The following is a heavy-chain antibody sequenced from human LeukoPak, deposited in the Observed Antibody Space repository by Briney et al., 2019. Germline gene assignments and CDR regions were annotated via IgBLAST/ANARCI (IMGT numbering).Heavy chain of an antibody. V-gene: IGHV3-30*02. D-gene: IGHD1-7*01. CDR1: GFTFSSYG. CDR3: ARDRLFGNLPDY. Sequence: GGSLRLSCGASGFTFSSYGMHWVRQAPGKGLEWVAFIRYDGSIKYYADSVKGRFTISRDNSKNTLYLQMNSLRAEDTAVYYCARDRLFGNLPDYWGQGTLVTVSS. CDR2: IRYDGSIK. J-gene: IGHJ4*02.